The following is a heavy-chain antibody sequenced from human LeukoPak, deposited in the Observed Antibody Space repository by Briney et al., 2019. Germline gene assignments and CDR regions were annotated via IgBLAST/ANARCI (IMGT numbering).Heavy chain of an antibody. CDR2: INHSGST. Sequence: SETLSLTCAVYGGSFSGYYWSWIRQPPGKGLEWIGEINHSGSTNYNPSLKSRVTISVDTSKNQFSLKLSSVTAADTAVYYCARGGLLRYFDWFQYYFDYWGQGTLVTVSS. V-gene: IGHV4-34*01. D-gene: IGHD3-9*01. CDR3: ARGGLLRYFDWFQYYFDY. J-gene: IGHJ4*02. CDR1: GGSFSGYY.